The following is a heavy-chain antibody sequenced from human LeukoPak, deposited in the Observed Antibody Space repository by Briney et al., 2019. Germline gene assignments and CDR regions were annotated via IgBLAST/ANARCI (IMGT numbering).Heavy chain of an antibody. J-gene: IGHJ4*02. V-gene: IGHV3-74*03. CDR1: GFTFSNYW. Sequence: GGSLRLSCEASGFTFSNYWIHWVRQAPGKGLVWVSRIDNAGSITTYADSVKGRFTISRDNAENTLYLQMNSLRVEDTAVYYCARGLQGYYDSLTGYYRGRYYFDYWGQGTLVTVSS. CDR2: IDNAGSIT. D-gene: IGHD3-9*01. CDR3: ARGLQGYYDSLTGYYRGRYYFDY.